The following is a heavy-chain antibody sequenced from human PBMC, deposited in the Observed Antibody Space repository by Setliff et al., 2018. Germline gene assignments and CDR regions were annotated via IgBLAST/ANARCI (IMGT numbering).Heavy chain of an antibody. CDR2: ISVYSGDA. D-gene: IGHD4-17*01. J-gene: IGHJ6*03. V-gene: IGHV1-18*01. Sequence: ASVKVSCKTSGYTFTTYGISWLRQAPGQGLEWMGWISVYSGDASYVQKFQGRVTMTADTSTSTVYMELRSLRFDDTALYYCARGPSPTVTPSRLIYFYHMDVWGTGTTVTVSS. CDR3: ARGPSPTVTPSRLIYFYHMDV. CDR1: GYTFTTYG.